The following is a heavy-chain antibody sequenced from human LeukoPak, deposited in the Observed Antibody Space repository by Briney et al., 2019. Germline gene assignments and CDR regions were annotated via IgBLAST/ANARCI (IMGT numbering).Heavy chain of an antibody. CDR3: ARGLSAVVY. V-gene: IGHV4-34*01. CDR2: INHSGST. D-gene: IGHD3-16*02. Sequence: SETLSLTCAVYGGSFSGYYWSWIRQPPGKGLEWIGEINHSGSTNYNPSLKGRVTISVDTSKKQFSLKLSSVTAADTAVYYCARGLSAVVYWGQGTLVTVSS. J-gene: IGHJ4*02. CDR1: GGSFSGYY.